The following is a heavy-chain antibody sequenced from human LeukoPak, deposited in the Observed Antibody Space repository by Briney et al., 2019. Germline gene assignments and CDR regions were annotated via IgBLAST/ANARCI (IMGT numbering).Heavy chain of an antibody. CDR1: AFSFTAYW. CDR3: AVSNGGYGP. Sequence: GGSLGLSCASSAFSFTAYWMHWVRQDPRQGLLWVARINSDGTTTNYADSVKGRFTISRDNAKNTLFLQMNSLRAEDTAVYFCAVSNGGYGPWGQGALVTVSS. D-gene: IGHD5-12*01. CDR2: INSDGTTT. V-gene: IGHV3-74*01. J-gene: IGHJ5*02.